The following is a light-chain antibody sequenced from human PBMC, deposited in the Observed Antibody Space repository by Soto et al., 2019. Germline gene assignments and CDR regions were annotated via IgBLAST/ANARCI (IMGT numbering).Light chain of an antibody. J-gene: IGKJ3*01. Sequence: EIVLTQSPGTLSLSPGERATLSCRASQSVSSGYLAWYQQKPGQAPRLLIYGASSRATGIPDRFSGSGSGTDLTLTISRLEPEDFAVYYCQQYGSSSFTFGPGTKVDIK. CDR2: GAS. CDR1: QSVSSGY. CDR3: QQYGSSSFT. V-gene: IGKV3-20*01.